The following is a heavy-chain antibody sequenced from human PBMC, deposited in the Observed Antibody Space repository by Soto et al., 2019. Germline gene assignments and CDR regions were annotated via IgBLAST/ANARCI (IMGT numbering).Heavy chain of an antibody. J-gene: IGHJ4*02. CDR3: AKEMTSGYYLFDY. Sequence: XGSLGLLCAASGFTFPGSAMNWVRKAPGKGLEWVSTNSGTGGSTYYPDSVKGRFTISRDNSKNTVYLQMNSLRAEDAAVYYCAKEMTSGYYLFDYWGQGTLVTVSS. CDR1: GFTFPGSA. D-gene: IGHD3-22*01. CDR2: NSGTGGST. V-gene: IGHV3-23*01.